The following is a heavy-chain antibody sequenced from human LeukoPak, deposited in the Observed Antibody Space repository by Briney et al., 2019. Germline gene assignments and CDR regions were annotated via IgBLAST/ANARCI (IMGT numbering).Heavy chain of an antibody. CDR3: VISDRTRFDP. CDR1: GGSISSYY. J-gene: IGHJ5*02. CDR2: IYYSGST. D-gene: IGHD3-22*01. Sequence: PSETLSLTCTVSGGSISSYYWSWIRQPPGKGLEWIGYIYYSGSTNYNPSLKSRVTISVDMSKNQFSLKLISVTAADTAVYYCVISDRTRFDPWGQGTLVTVSS. V-gene: IGHV4-59*01.